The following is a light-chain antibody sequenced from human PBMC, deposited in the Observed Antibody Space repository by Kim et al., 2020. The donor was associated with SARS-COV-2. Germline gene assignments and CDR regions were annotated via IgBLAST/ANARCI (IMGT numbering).Light chain of an antibody. CDR2: GTS. J-gene: IGKJ2*01. CDR1: QGISNY. V-gene: IGKV1-27*01. CDR3: QKYDSGPYT. Sequence: SASVGDRVTITGRASQGISNYLAWYQQKPVKVPRLMIYGTSTLQSGVPFRFRGSGSGTDFTLTITSLQPEDVATYYCQKYDSGPYTFGQGTKLEI.